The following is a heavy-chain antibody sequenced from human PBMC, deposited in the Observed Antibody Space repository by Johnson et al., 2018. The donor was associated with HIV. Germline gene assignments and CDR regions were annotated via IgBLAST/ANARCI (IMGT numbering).Heavy chain of an antibody. CDR2: IRYDGSNK. CDR3: AREVDYAVNTQHLDAFDI. D-gene: IGHD4-17*01. Sequence: QVLLVESGGGVVQPGGSLRLSCAASGFTFSNYGMHWVRQAPGKGLEWVAFIRYDGSNKYYADSVKGRFSISRDNSKNTLYLQMNSLRAEDTAVYYCAREVDYAVNTQHLDAFDIWGQGTMVTVSS. J-gene: IGHJ3*02. CDR1: GFTFSNYG. V-gene: IGHV3-30*02.